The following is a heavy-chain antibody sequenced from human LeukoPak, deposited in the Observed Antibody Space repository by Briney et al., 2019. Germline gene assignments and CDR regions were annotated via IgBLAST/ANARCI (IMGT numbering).Heavy chain of an antibody. D-gene: IGHD6-6*01. CDR2: IYPGDSDT. CDR3: ARLLPQGRAARGPNDY. J-gene: IGHJ4*02. Sequence: GESLKISCKGSGYSFTSYWIGWVRQMPGKGLEWMGIIYPGDSDTRYSPSFQGQVTISADKSISTAYLQWSSLKASDTAMYYCARLLPQGRAARGPNDYWGQGTLVTVSS. CDR1: GYSFTSYW. V-gene: IGHV5-51*01.